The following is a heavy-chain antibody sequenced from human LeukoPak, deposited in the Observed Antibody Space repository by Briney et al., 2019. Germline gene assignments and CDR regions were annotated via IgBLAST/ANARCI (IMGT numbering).Heavy chain of an antibody. CDR3: ARRHYSSTSCYHFDY. D-gene: IGHD2-2*01. V-gene: IGHV5-51*01. CDR1: GYSFTSYW. Sequence: GESLQISCKGSGYSFTSYWIGWGRQMPGKGVEWMGIIYPGESDTRYSPSFQGQVTISADKSISTAYLQWSSLKASDTAMYYCARRHYSSTSCYHFDYWGQGTLVTVSS. CDR2: IYPGESDT. J-gene: IGHJ4*02.